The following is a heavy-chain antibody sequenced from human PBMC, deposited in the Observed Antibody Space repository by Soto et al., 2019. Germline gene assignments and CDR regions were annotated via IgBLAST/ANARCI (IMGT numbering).Heavy chain of an antibody. CDR2: IYHSGST. CDR3: ARNNWNDVRYFDY. V-gene: IGHV4-4*02. CDR1: GGSISSSNW. Sequence: SETLSLTCAVSGGSISSSNWWSWVRQPPGKGLEWIGEIYHSGSTNYNPSLKSRVTISVDKSKNQFSLKLSSVTAADTAVYYCARNNWNDVRYFDYWGQGTLVTAPQ. J-gene: IGHJ4*02. D-gene: IGHD1-20*01.